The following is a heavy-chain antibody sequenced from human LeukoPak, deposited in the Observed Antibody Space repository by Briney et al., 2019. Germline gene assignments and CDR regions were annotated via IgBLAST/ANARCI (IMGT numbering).Heavy chain of an antibody. J-gene: IGHJ4*02. CDR2: INHSGST. V-gene: IGHV4-34*01. D-gene: IGHD3-9*01. CDR3: AIATILSGSVY. CDR1: GGSFPGNI. Sequence: SEALSLPGGLHGGSFPGNIWRGLGQPPGKGLEWIGEINHSGSTNYNPSLKSRVTISVDTSKNQFSLWLSSVTAAYTAVDYCAIATILSGSVYWGQGTLVTVSS.